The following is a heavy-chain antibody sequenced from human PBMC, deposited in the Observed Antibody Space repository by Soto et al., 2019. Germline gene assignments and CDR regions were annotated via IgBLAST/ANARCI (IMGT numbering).Heavy chain of an antibody. CDR1: GFTLSSYA. D-gene: IGHD2-21*02. CDR3: ARDKPCCGDCYSRAFDI. CDR2: ISYDGSNK. V-gene: IGHV3-30-3*01. J-gene: IGHJ3*02. Sequence: GGSLRLACAAYGFTLSSYAMHWVRQAPGKGLEWVAVISYDGSNKYYADSVKGRFTISRDNSKNTLYLQMNSLRAEDTAVYYCARDKPCCGDCYSRAFDIWGQGTMVTVS.